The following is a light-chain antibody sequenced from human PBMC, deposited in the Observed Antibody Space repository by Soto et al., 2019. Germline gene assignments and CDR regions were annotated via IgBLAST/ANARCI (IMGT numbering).Light chain of an antibody. CDR3: CSYAGSSTYVV. CDR1: SSDVGSYNL. CDR2: EGS. Sequence: QSALTQPASVSGSPGQSITISCTGTSSDVGSYNLVSWYQQHPGKAPKLMISEGSKRPSGVSNRFSGSKSVNTAYLTISGLQAEDEADYYCCSYAGSSTYVVFGGGTKLTVL. V-gene: IGLV2-23*01. J-gene: IGLJ2*01.